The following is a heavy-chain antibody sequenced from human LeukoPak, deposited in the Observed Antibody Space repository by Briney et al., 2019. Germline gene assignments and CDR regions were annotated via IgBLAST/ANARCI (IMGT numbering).Heavy chain of an antibody. CDR2: IWYDGSNK. J-gene: IGHJ4*02. D-gene: IGHD4-17*01. V-gene: IGHV3-33*01. CDR1: GFTFSSYG. CDR3: ARPGDTTGYFDY. Sequence: GGPLRLSCAASGFTFSSYGMHWVRQAPGKGLEWVAVIWYDGSNKYYADSVKGRFTISRDNSKNTLYLQMNSLRAEDTAVYYCARPGDTTGYFDYWGQGTLVTVSS.